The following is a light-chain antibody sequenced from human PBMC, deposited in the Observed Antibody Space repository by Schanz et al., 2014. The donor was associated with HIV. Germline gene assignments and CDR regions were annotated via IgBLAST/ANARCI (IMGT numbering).Light chain of an antibody. CDR1: SSDVGSYNL. V-gene: IGLV2-23*01. J-gene: IGLJ3*02. Sequence: QSALTQPASVSGSPGQSITISCTGTSSDVGSYNLVSWYQQHPGKAPKLMIYEGSKRPSGVSNRFSGSKSGNTASLTISGLQAEDEADYYCSSYRGTDTVVFGGGTKLTVL. CDR3: SSYRGTDTVV. CDR2: EGS.